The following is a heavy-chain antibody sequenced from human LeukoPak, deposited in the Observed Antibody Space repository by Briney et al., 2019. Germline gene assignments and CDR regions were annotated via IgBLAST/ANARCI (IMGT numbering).Heavy chain of an antibody. CDR2: IYYSGST. Sequence: SETLSLTCTVSGGSISSSSYYWGWIRQPPGKGLEWIGSIYYSGSTYYNPSLKSRVTISVDTSKNQFSLKVTSVTAADTAVYHCARSYGYSSSWYGSDWFDPWGQGTLVTVSS. CDR3: ARSYGYSSSWYGSDWFDP. D-gene: IGHD6-13*01. V-gene: IGHV4-39*07. J-gene: IGHJ5*02. CDR1: GGSISSSSYY.